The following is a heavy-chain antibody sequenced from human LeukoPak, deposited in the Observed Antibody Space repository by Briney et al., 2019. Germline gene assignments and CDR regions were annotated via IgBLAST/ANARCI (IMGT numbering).Heavy chain of an antibody. V-gene: IGHV3-15*01. J-gene: IGHJ4*02. CDR3: TTEDCTNGVCYRVDY. D-gene: IGHD2-8*01. CDR1: GFTFSNYA. CDR2: IKSKTDGGTT. Sequence: PGGSLRLSCAASGFTFSNYAMSWVRQAPGKGREWVGRIKSKTDGGTTDYAAPVKGRLTISRENSKNTLYLQMNSLKTEDTAVYYCTTEDCTNGVCYRVDYWGQGTLVTVSS.